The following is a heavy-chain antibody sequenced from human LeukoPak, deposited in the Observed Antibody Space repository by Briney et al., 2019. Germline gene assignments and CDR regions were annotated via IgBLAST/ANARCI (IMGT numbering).Heavy chain of an antibody. CDR1: GFSLSNARMG. D-gene: IGHD6-6*01. J-gene: IGHJ5*02. CDR3: ARMLSIAARPSWFDP. V-gene: IGHV2-26*01. Sequence: ESGPTLVNPTETLTLTCTVSGFSLSNARMGVSWIRQPPGKALEWLAHIFSNDEKSYSTSLKSRLTISKDTSKSQVVLTMTNMDPVDTATYYCARMLSIAARPSWFDPWGQGTLVTVSS. CDR2: IFSNDEK.